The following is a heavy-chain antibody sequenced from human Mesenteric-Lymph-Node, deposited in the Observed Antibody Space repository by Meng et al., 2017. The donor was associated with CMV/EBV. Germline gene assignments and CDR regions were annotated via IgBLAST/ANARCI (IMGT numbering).Heavy chain of an antibody. V-gene: IGHV1-46*01. CDR2: IYPTSGAT. D-gene: IGHD2-15*01. Sequence: ASGYTFTGHYMHWIRQAPGQGLEWIGVIYPTSGATNYAQKFQGRLSMTRDTSATTVYMELSSLTFGDTAVYYCARDQVPGIYYFDFWGQGTLVTVSS. CDR3: ARDQVPGIYYFDF. CDR1: GYTFTGHY. J-gene: IGHJ4*02.